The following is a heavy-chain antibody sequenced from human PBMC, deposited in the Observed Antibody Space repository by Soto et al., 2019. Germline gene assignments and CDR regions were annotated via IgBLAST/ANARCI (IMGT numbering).Heavy chain of an antibody. J-gene: IGHJ6*02. D-gene: IGHD2-21*02. CDR2: IGTRSDI. CDR3: AREETAWPLAYGLDV. Sequence: XVSLRLSCAASGFTFSSYSMHGVRQAPGKGLEWVSSIGTRSDIYYADSVKGRFTISRDNAKNSLSLQMNSMTAEDTAVYYCAREETAWPLAYGLDVWGQGTTVTAP. V-gene: IGHV3-21*01. CDR1: GFTFSSYS.